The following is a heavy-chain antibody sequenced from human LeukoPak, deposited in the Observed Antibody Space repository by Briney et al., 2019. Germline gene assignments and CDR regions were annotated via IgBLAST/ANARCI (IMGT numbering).Heavy chain of an antibody. D-gene: IGHD6-13*01. V-gene: IGHV1-69*13. CDR1: GGTFSSYA. Sequence: SVKVSCKASGGTFSSYAISWVRQAPGQGLEWMGGVIPIFGTANYAQKFQGRVTITADESTSTAYMELSSLRSEDTAVYYCARDKGIAAAGTTWGQGTLVTVSS. CDR2: VIPIFGTA. J-gene: IGHJ5*02. CDR3: ARDKGIAAAGTT.